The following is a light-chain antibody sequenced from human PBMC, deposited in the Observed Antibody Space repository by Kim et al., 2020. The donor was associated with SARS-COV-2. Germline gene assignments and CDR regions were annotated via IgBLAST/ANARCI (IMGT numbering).Light chain of an antibody. CDR3: TSYTSTSTLV. V-gene: IGLV2-14*03. CDR2: DVS. J-gene: IGLJ2*01. Sequence: QSFAISRTGTRSDVGGYIFVSWYQQQPGTAPKLIIYDVSLRPSGVSDRFSGSKSGHRASLTIFGLQAEDEADYYCTSYTSTSTLVFGGGTQLTVL. CDR1: RSDVGGYIF.